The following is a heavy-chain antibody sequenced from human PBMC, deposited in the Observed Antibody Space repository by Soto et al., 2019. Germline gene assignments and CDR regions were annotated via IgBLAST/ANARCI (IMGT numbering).Heavy chain of an antibody. Sequence: PSETLSLTCTVSGGSISSSSYYWGWIRQPPGKGLEWIGSIYYSGSTYYNPSLKSRVTISVDTSKNQFSLKLSSVTAADTAVYYCARHNIAAAGTSYFDYSGQGTLVIVSS. CDR2: IYYSGST. V-gene: IGHV4-39*01. D-gene: IGHD6-13*01. CDR1: GGSISSSSYY. J-gene: IGHJ4*02. CDR3: ARHNIAAAGTSYFDY.